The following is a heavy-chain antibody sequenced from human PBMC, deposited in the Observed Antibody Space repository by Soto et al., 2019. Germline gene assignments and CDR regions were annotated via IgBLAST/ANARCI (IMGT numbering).Heavy chain of an antibody. Sequence: ASVKVSCKASGYTFTSYDINWVRQATGQGFEWMGWMNPNSGNTGYAQKFQGRVTMTRDTSITTAYMELSSLRSEDTAVYYCARALGRSTVTTLEYYCGMDVWCQGTTVTVSS. CDR1: GYTFTSYD. CDR2: MNPNSGNT. D-gene: IGHD4-4*01. CDR3: ARALGRSTVTTLEYYCGMDV. V-gene: IGHV1-8*01. J-gene: IGHJ6*02.